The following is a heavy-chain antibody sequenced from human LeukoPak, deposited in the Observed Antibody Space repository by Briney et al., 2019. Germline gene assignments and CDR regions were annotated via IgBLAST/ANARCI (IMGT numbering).Heavy chain of an antibody. CDR3: ATDVTGGAISF. Sequence: GGSLRLSCAASGFTFSSYAMSWVRQAPGKGLEWVSAISGSGGSTYYADSVKGRFTISRDNSKNTLYLQMNSPKPDDTAVYYCATDVTGGAISFWGQGALVTVSS. D-gene: IGHD1-14*01. V-gene: IGHV3-23*01. J-gene: IGHJ4*02. CDR1: GFTFSSYA. CDR2: ISGSGGST.